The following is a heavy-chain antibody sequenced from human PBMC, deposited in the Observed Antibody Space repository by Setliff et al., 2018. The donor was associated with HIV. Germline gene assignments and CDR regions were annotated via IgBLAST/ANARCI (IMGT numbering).Heavy chain of an antibody. D-gene: IGHD3-3*01. CDR2: INQDGSES. CDR3: ARENFFGSDPYCDGRWCLDP. Sequence: GGSLRLSCAASGFIFSQHYMAWVRQAPGGGLEWVANINQDGSESYFVKSVKGRFTLPRDNAKNLVSLQMNSLRADDTAIYYCARENFFGSDPYCDGRWCLDPWGQGTRVTVSS. CDR1: GFIFSQHY. J-gene: IGHJ5*02. V-gene: IGHV3-7*03.